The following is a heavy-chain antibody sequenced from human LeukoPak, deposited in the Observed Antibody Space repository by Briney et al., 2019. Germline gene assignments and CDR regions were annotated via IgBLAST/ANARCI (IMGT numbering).Heavy chain of an antibody. V-gene: IGHV3-53*01. J-gene: IGHJ4*02. CDR3: AKGFLEWWYYFDY. Sequence: GRSLRLSCAASGFTVSSNYMSWVRQAPGKGLEWVSVIYSGGSTYYADSVKGRFTISRDNSKNTLYLQMNSLRAEDTAVYYCAKGFLEWWYYFDYWGQGTLVTVSS. CDR1: GFTVSSNY. D-gene: IGHD3-3*01. CDR2: IYSGGST.